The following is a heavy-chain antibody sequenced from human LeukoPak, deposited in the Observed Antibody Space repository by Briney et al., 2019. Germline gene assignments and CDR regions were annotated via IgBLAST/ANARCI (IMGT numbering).Heavy chain of an antibody. CDR3: ARVSGVTRGLDY. D-gene: IGHD2-21*02. Sequence: PGGSLRLSCAASGFTFSSYEMNWVRQAPGKGLEWVSYISSSGSTIYYADSVKGRFTISRDNAKNSLYLQMNSLGAEDTAVYYCARVSGVTRGLDYWGQGTLVTVSS. CDR1: GFTFSSYE. CDR2: ISSSGSTI. V-gene: IGHV3-48*03. J-gene: IGHJ4*02.